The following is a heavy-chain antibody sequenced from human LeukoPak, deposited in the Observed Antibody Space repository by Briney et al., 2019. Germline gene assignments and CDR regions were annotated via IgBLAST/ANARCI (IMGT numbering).Heavy chain of an antibody. Sequence: GASVKVSCKASGYTFTGYYMHWVRQAPGQGLEWMGWINPNSGGTNYAQKFQGRVTMTRDTSISTAYMELSRLRSDDTAVYYCARVALKYSGSYYGYYFDYWGQGTLVTVSS. CDR2: INPNSGGT. CDR3: ARVALKYSGSYYGYYFDY. CDR1: GYTFTGYY. J-gene: IGHJ4*02. D-gene: IGHD1-26*01. V-gene: IGHV1-2*02.